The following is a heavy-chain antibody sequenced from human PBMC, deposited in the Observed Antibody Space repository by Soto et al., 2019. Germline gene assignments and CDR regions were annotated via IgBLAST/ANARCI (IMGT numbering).Heavy chain of an antibody. CDR2: IYPDDSDT. V-gene: IGHV5-51*01. J-gene: IGHJ6*02. Sequence: GESLKISCKGSRYSFTGYWIGWVRQMPGKGLEWMGIIYPDDSDTRYSPSFQGQVTISADRSISTAYLQWNSLKASDTAMYYCARQRVTLITGVYYYYAMDVWGQGTTVTVSS. D-gene: IGHD3-16*01. CDR1: RYSFTGYW. CDR3: ARQRVTLITGVYYYYAMDV.